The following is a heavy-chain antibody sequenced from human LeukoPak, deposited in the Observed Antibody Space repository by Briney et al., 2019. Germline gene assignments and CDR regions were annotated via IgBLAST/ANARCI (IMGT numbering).Heavy chain of an antibody. J-gene: IGHJ6*03. Sequence: GGSLRLSCAASGFTFSSYWMSWVRQAPGKGVERVANIKQEGREKYYVDSVNGRFTISRDNAKNSLYLQMNSLRAEDTAVYYCARHRAFWSGYYRTYYYYYMDVWGKGTTVTVSS. D-gene: IGHD3-3*01. CDR2: IKQEGREK. CDR1: GFTFSSYW. V-gene: IGHV3-7*01. CDR3: ARHRAFWSGYYRTYYYYYMDV.